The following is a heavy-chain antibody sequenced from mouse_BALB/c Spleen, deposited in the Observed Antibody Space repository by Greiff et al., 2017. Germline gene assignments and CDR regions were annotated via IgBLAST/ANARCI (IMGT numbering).Heavy chain of an antibody. CDR2: IRNKANGYTT. J-gene: IGHJ4*01. CDR3: ARSGYGNYDAMDY. Sequence: EVMLVESGGGLVQPGGSLRLSCATSGFTFTDYYMSWVRQPPGKALEWLGFIRNKANGYTTEYSASVKGRFTISRDNSQSILNLQMNTLRAEDSATYYCARSGYGNYDAMDYWGHGTSVTVSS. V-gene: IGHV7-3*02. D-gene: IGHD2-10*02. CDR1: GFTFTDYY.